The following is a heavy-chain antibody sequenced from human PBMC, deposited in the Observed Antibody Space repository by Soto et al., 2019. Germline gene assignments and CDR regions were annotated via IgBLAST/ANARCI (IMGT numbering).Heavy chain of an antibody. CDR1: GGSISVYY. CDR3: ARGEGSSPPRY. CDR2: IYDSGSP. V-gene: IGHV4-59*01. J-gene: IGHJ4*02. D-gene: IGHD3-9*01. Sequence: PSETLSLTCTISGGSISVYYWSWIRQSPGQGLEWIGYIYDSGSPYYNPSLKTRVTIPADTSKNQISLKLTSATAADTAVYFCARGEGSSPPRYWGRGTLVTVSS.